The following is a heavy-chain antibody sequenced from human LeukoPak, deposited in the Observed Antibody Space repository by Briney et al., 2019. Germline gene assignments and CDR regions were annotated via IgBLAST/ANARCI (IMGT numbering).Heavy chain of an antibody. CDR1: GFTFSSYG. CDR2: IRYDGSNK. J-gene: IGHJ4*02. V-gene: IGHV3-30*02. D-gene: IGHD6-13*01. Sequence: PGGSLRLSCAASGFTFSSYGMHWVRQAPGKGLEWVAFIRYDGSNKYYADSVKGRFTISRDNSKNTLYLQMNSLRAEDTAVYYCAKLPGGSSWYEDYWGQGTLVTVSS. CDR3: AKLPGGSSWYEDY.